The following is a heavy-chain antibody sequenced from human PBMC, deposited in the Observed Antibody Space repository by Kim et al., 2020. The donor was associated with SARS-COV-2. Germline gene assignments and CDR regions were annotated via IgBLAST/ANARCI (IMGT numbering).Heavy chain of an antibody. CDR3: ARALGGGTYNWNDDRWFDP. J-gene: IGHJ5*02. Sequence: SETLSLTCTVSGGSISSYYWSWIRQPPGKGLEWIGYIYYSGSTNYNPSLKSRVTISVDTSKNQFSLKLSSVTAADTAVYYCARALGGGTYNWNDDRWFDPWGQGTLVTVSS. D-gene: IGHD1-20*01. CDR2: IYYSGST. V-gene: IGHV4-59*01. CDR1: GGSISSYY.